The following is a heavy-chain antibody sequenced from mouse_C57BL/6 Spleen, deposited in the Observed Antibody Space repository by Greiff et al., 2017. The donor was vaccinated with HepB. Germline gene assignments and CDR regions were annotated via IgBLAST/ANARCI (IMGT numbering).Heavy chain of an antibody. Sequence: EVQLVESGPGLVKPSQSLSLTCSVTGYSITSGYYWNWIRQFPGNKLEWMGYISYDGSNNYNPSLKNRISITRDTSKNQFFLKLNSVTTEDTATYYCASGYEFDYWGQGTTLTVSS. J-gene: IGHJ2*01. D-gene: IGHD2-3*01. CDR3: ASGYEFDY. V-gene: IGHV3-6*01. CDR2: ISYDGSN. CDR1: GYSITSGYY.